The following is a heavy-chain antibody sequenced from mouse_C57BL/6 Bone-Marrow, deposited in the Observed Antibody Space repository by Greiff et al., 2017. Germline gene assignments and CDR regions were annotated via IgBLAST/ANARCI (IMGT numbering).Heavy chain of an antibody. CDR3: ARAGDGYYYYAMDY. Sequence: EVQGVESGSELVKPGASVKISCKASGYSFTDYNMNWVKQSNGKSLEWIGVINPNYGTTSYNQKFKGKATLTVDQSSSTAYMQLNSLTSEDSAVYYCARAGDGYYYYAMDYWGQGTSVTVSS. CDR2: INPNYGTT. D-gene: IGHD2-3*01. V-gene: IGHV1-39*01. CDR1: GYSFTDYN. J-gene: IGHJ4*01.